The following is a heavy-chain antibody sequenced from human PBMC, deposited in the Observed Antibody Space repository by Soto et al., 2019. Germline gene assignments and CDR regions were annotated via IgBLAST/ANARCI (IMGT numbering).Heavy chain of an antibody. V-gene: IGHV4-4*02. D-gene: IGHD4-4*01. CDR3: ARESHPTTVTTEYYYYYMDV. Sequence: SETLSLTCAVSSGSISSSNWWSWVRQPPGKGLEWIGEIYHSGSTNYNPSLKSRVTISVDKSKNQFSLKLSSVTAADTAVYYCARESHPTTVTTEYYYYYMDVWGKGTTVTVSS. J-gene: IGHJ6*03. CDR1: SGSISSSNW. CDR2: IYHSGST.